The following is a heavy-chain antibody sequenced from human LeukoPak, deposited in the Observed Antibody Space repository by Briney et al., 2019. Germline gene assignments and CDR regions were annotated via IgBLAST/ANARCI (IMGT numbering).Heavy chain of an antibody. CDR2: INHSGST. D-gene: IGHD6-13*01. J-gene: IGHJ1*01. CDR3: ARGDSASSSWYFRTGREYFQH. Sequence: SETLSLTCAVYGGSFSGYYWSWLRQPPGKGLEWIGEINHSGSTNYNPSLKSRVTISVDTSKNQFSLKLSSVTAADTAVYYCARGDSASSSWYFRTGREYFQHWGQGTLVTVSS. V-gene: IGHV4-34*01. CDR1: GGSFSGYY.